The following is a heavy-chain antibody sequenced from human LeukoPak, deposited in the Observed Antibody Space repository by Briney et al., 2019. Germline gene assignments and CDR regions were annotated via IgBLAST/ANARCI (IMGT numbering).Heavy chain of an antibody. V-gene: IGHV3-15*01. Sequence: RGSLRLSCAGSGFTFSEAWMSWVRQTPGKGLEWLARIKRKSDGETVDYIKPVKGRFSISRDDSKNMLYLQMNSLKTEDTAVYYCTTDLVNWGQGTLVTVSS. D-gene: IGHD3-10*01. J-gene: IGHJ4*02. CDR3: TTDLVN. CDR1: GFTFSEAW. CDR2: IKRKSDGETV.